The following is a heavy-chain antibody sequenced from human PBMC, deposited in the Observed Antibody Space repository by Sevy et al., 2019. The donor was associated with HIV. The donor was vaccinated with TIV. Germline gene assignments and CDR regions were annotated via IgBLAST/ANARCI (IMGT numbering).Heavy chain of an antibody. V-gene: IGHV4-61*08. J-gene: IGHJ3*02. CDR3: ARDDPVMNAFDI. D-gene: IGHD3-16*01. CDR2: IDYSGSS. Sequence: SETLSLTCTVSGGSVNSGDYYWSWIRQPPGKGLEWLGYIDYSGSSNYNPSLKSPVTLSLYTSKNQFSLKMSSVTTADTAVYYCARDDPVMNAFDIWGQGTMVTVSS. CDR1: GGSVNSGDYY.